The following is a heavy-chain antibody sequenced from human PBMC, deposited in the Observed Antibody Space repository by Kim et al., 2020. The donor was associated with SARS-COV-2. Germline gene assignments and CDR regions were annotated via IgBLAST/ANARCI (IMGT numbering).Heavy chain of an antibody. Sequence: SETLSLTCTVSGGSISSGGYYWSWIRQHPGKGLEWIGYIYYSGSTYYNPSLKSRVTISVDTSKNQFSLKLSSVTAADTAVYYCARGSYDILTGIDWFDPWGQGTLVTVSS. D-gene: IGHD3-9*01. CDR3: ARGSYDILTGIDWFDP. V-gene: IGHV4-31*03. CDR2: IYYSGST. J-gene: IGHJ5*02. CDR1: GGSISSGGYY.